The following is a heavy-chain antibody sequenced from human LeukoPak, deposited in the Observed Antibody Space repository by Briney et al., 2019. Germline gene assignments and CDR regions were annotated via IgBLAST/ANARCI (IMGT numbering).Heavy chain of an antibody. Sequence: GASLKISCKGSGSRFTSYWIGWVRQMPGKGLEWMGIIYPGDSDTSYSPSFQGQVTISADKSISTAYLQWSSLKASDTAMYYCARSPDLYDSSGYYSDYWGQGTLVTVSS. V-gene: IGHV5-51*01. CDR1: GSRFTSYW. CDR2: IYPGDSDT. J-gene: IGHJ4*02. D-gene: IGHD3-22*01. CDR3: ARSPDLYDSSGYYSDY.